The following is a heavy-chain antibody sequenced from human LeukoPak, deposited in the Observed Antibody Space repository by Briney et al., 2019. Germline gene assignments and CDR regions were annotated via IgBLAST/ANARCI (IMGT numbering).Heavy chain of an antibody. CDR2: ISVYNGNT. V-gene: IGHV1-18*01. Sequence: ASMTVSFTFSASTYTNYGITWVRQAPGQGLEWMGWISVYNGNTNYAQKLQGRVTITADTSTSTAYLELRTLSSDDTAVYYCAQIGYGGNWAHYWGQGTLVTVSS. CDR1: ASTYTNYG. J-gene: IGHJ4*02. D-gene: IGHD4-23*01. CDR3: AQIGYGGNWAHY.